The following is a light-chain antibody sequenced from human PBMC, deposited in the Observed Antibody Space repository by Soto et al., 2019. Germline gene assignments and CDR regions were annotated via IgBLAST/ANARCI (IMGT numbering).Light chain of an antibody. CDR3: QQYGSSPLT. V-gene: IGKV3-20*01. CDR2: GAS. CDR1: QSVSSTY. Sequence: EIVLTQSPGTLSLSPGERATLSCRASQSVSSTYLAWYQQRPGQAPRLLIYGASSRATGIPERFSGSGSGTDFTFTISRLEPDDFAVYYCQQYGSSPLTFGGGTNVEIK. J-gene: IGKJ4*01.